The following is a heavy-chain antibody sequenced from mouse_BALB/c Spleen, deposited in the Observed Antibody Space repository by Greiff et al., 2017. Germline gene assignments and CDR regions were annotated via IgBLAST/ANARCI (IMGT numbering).Heavy chain of an antibody. CDR2: IYPGDGDT. CDR3: ARRAMITGVYAMDY. J-gene: IGHJ4*01. V-gene: IGHV1-80*01. D-gene: IGHD2-4*01. Sequence: QVQLKQSGAELVRPGSSVKISCKASGYAFSSYWMNWVKQRPGQGLEWIGQIYPGDGDTNYNGKFKGKATLTADKSSSTAYMQLSSLTSEDSAVYFCARRAMITGVYAMDYWGQGTSVTVSS. CDR1: GYAFSSYW.